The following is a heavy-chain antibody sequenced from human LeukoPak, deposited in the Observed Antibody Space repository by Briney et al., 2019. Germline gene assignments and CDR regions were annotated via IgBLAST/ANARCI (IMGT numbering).Heavy chain of an antibody. CDR2: IYHSGST. V-gene: IGHV4-4*02. CDR3: ASTLRRKQLVPGWAGYYYMDV. Sequence: PSETLSLTCAVSGASISSSNWWSWVRQPPGKGLEWIGEIYHSGSTNYNPSLKSRVTISVDKSKNQFSLKLSSVTAADTAVYYCASTLRRKQLVPGWAGYYYMDVWGKGTTVTVSS. D-gene: IGHD6-6*01. J-gene: IGHJ6*03. CDR1: GASISSSNW.